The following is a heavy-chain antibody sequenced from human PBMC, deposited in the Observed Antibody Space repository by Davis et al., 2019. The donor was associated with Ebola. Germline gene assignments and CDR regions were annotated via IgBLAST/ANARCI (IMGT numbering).Heavy chain of an antibody. CDR2: ISGSGGST. J-gene: IGHJ6*02. CDR3: ARVGYCSGGRCYSYYYYAMDV. CDR1: GFTFSSYA. D-gene: IGHD2-15*01. V-gene: IGHV3-23*01. Sequence: GESLKISCAASGFTFSSYAMSWVRQAPGKGLEWVSAISGSGGSTYYADSVKGRFTISRDNAKTSLYLQMDSLRDEDTAVYYCARVGYCSGGRCYSYYYYAMDVWGQGTTVTVSS.